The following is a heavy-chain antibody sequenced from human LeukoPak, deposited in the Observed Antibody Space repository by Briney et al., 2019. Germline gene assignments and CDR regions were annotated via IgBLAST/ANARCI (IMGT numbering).Heavy chain of an antibody. CDR3: AKVAILGVIREDYFDY. D-gene: IGHD3-16*01. J-gene: IGHJ4*02. Sequence: ASVKVSCKASGYTFTGYYIHWVRQAPGQGLEWMGWINPNSGATNYAQKFQGRVTMTRDTSISTAYMELSRLRSDDTAVYYCAKVAILGVIREDYFDYWGQGTLVTVSS. CDR1: GYTFTGYY. V-gene: IGHV1-2*02. CDR2: INPNSGAT.